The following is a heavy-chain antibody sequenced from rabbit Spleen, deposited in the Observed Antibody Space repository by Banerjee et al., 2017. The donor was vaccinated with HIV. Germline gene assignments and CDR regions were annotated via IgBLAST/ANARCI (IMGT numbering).Heavy chain of an antibody. V-gene: IGHV1S40*01. D-gene: IGHD5-1*01. Sequence: QSLEESGGGLVQPEGSLTLTCAASGFSFSSNYYLCWVRQAPGKGLEWIGCIATIDGGGAYYAIWAKGRFTVSKTSSTTVTLQMTSLTAADTATYFCARRGAYDSLTLWGPGTLVTV. CDR2: IATIDGGGA. CDR3: ARRGAYDSLTL. CDR1: GFSFSSNYY. J-gene: IGHJ4*01.